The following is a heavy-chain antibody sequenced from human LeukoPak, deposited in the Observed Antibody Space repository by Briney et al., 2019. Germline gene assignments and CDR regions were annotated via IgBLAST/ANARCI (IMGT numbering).Heavy chain of an antibody. CDR2: ISSSSSYI. V-gene: IGHV3-21*01. J-gene: IGHJ3*02. Sequence: GGSLRLSCAASGFTFSSYSMNWVRQAPGKGLEWVSSISSSSSYIYYADSVKGRFTISRDNAKKSLYLQMNSLRAEDTAVYYCASRSGSYAFDIWGQGTMVTVSS. CDR1: GFTFSSYS. CDR3: ASRSGSYAFDI. D-gene: IGHD3-10*01.